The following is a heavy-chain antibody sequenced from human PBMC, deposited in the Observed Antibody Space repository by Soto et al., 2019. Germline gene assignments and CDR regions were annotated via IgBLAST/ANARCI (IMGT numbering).Heavy chain of an antibody. D-gene: IGHD3-10*01. J-gene: IGHJ4*02. V-gene: IGHV1-69*12. Sequence: QVQLVQSGAEVKKPGSSVKVYYKASGGTFSSYAISWVRQAPGQGLEWMGGIIPIFGTANYAQKFQGRVTITADESTSTAYMELSSLRSEDTAVYFCARGFRGMVRGVAFDYWGQGTLVTVSS. CDR3: ARGFRGMVRGVAFDY. CDR1: GGTFSSYA. CDR2: IIPIFGTA.